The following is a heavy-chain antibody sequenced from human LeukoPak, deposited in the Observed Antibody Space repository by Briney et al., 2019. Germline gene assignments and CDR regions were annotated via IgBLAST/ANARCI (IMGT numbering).Heavy chain of an antibody. D-gene: IGHD3-3*01. CDR1: GGSISSGDYY. V-gene: IGHV4-30-4*01. J-gene: IGHJ3*02. Sequence: SQTLSLTCTVSGGSISSGDYYWSWIRQPPGKGLEWIGYIYYSGSTNYNPSLKSRVTISVDTSKNQFSLKLSSVTAADTAVYYCARGTKAAYYDFWSGYSPQIDAFDIWGQGTMVTVSS. CDR3: ARGTKAAYYDFWSGYSPQIDAFDI. CDR2: IYYSGST.